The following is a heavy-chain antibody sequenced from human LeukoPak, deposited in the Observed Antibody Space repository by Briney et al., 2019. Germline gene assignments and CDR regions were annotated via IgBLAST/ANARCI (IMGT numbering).Heavy chain of an antibody. CDR3: VGGDY. Sequence: GGSLRLSCAASEFSVGSNYMTWVRQAPGKGLEWVSLNSGGSTYYADSVKGRFTISRDNTKNSLYLQMNSLRAEDTAVYYCVGGDYWGQGTLVTVSS. CDR2: NSGGST. CDR1: EFSVGSNY. J-gene: IGHJ4*02. V-gene: IGHV3-66*01.